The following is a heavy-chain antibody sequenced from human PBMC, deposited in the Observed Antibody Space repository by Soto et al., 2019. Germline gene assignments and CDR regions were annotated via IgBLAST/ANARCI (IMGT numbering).Heavy chain of an antibody. J-gene: IGHJ4*02. D-gene: IGHD1-7*01. CDR1: GYTFISYF. CDR2: INPSDGTT. CDR3: ETSLQLRKGWAFDY. V-gene: IGHV1-46*01. Sequence: QVQLVQSGAEVKKPGASVKVSCKASGYTFISYFMQWVRQAPGQGLEWVGIINPSDGTTSYAQKFQGIVTMTRDTSTSTVYMDLSSLRSEDTAVYYCETSLQLRKGWAFDYWGQGTLVTVSS.